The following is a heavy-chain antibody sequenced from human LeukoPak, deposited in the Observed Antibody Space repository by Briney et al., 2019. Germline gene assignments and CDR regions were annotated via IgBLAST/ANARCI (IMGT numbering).Heavy chain of an antibody. CDR3: ARDRAPYSSGWSGFDY. Sequence: GGSLRLSCAASGFIFSSYGMHWVRQAPGKGLDWVAVISFDGSNEYYADSAKGRFTISRDTSKDTVFLQMNSLRPEDTAVYYCARDRAPYSSGWSGFDYWGQGTLVSVSS. CDR1: GFIFSSYG. V-gene: IGHV3-30*03. D-gene: IGHD6-19*01. CDR2: ISFDGSNE. J-gene: IGHJ4*02.